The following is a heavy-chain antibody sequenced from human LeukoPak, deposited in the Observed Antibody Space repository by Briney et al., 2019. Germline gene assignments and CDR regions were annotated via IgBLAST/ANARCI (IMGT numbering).Heavy chain of an antibody. CDR2: IYTSGST. J-gene: IGHJ4*02. CDR3: ASEYYYDNSGYYSLAY. CDR1: GGSISSYY. Sequence: SETLSLTCTVSGGSISSYYWSWIRQPAGKGLEWIGRIYTSGSTNCSPSLESRVTMSVDRSRSQSSLKLSSVTAADTAVYYCASEYYYDNSGYYSLAYWGQGTLVTVSS. V-gene: IGHV4-4*07. D-gene: IGHD3-22*01.